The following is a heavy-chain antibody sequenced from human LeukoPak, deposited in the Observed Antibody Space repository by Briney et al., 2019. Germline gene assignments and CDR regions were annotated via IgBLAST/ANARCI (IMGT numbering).Heavy chain of an antibody. CDR1: SGSFSGYY. J-gene: IGHJ4*02. D-gene: IGHD5-24*01. CDR2: INHSGST. CDR3: VRGGNNYSIRFDL. Sequence: PSETLSLTCAVYSGSFSGYYWSWIRQPPGKGLEWIGEINHSGSTNYNPSLKSRVTISVDTSKNQFSLRLNSVTATDTALYYCVRGGNNYSIRFDLWGQGIRVTVSS. V-gene: IGHV4-34*01.